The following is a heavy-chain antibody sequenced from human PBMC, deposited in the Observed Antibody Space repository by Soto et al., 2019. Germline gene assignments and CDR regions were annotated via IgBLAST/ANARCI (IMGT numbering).Heavy chain of an antibody. V-gene: IGHV1-58*01. CDR1: GFTFTSSA. J-gene: IGHJ6*02. D-gene: IGHD1-26*01. CDR3: AAVGSGGSYVGYYYGMDV. CDR2: IVVGSGNT. Sequence: SVKVSCKASGFTFTSSAVQWVRQARGQRLEWIGWIVVGSGNTNYAQKFQERVTITRDMSTSTAYMELSSLRSEDTAVYYCAAVGSGGSYVGYYYGMDVWGQGTTVTVSS.